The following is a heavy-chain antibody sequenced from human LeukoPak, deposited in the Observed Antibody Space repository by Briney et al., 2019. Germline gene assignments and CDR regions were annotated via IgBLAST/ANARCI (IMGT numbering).Heavy chain of an antibody. Sequence: GGSLRLSCAASGFTFSSYWMSWVRQPPREGLESVTNIKQDGSERYYVDTAKARFTISSDNAKKSVYLQMNSLRGEDTAVYDCATDGGPFDDWGQGTLVTVSS. CDR2: IKQDGSER. D-gene: IGHD3-3*01. J-gene: IGHJ4*02. CDR1: GFTFSSYW. V-gene: IGHV3-7*01. CDR3: ATDGGPFDD.